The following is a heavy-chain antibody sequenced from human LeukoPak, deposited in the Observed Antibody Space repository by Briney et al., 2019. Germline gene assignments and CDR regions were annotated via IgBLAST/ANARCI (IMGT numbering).Heavy chain of an antibody. CDR2: IYYSGST. D-gene: IGHD3-22*01. CDR3: ARVFYDSSGYYGPDYWYFDL. V-gene: IGHV4-59*01. CDR1: GGSISSYY. J-gene: IGHJ2*01. Sequence: NPSETLSLTCTVSGGSISSYYWSWIRQPPGKGLEWIGYIYYSGSTNYNPSLKSRVTISVDTSENQFSLKLSSVTAADTAAYYCARVFYDSSGYYGPDYWYFDLWGRGTLVTVSS.